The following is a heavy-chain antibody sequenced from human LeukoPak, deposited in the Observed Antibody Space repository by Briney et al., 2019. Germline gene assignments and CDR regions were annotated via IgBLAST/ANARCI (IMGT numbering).Heavy chain of an antibody. D-gene: IGHD3-10*01. CDR3: ARVTHYYGSGSYPY. V-gene: IGHV4-38-2*02. Sequence: SETLFLTCTVSGYSISSGYYWGWIRQPPGKGLEWIGSIYHSGTTYYNPSLKSRVTISVDTSKSQFSLKLSSVTAADTAVYYCARVTHYYGSGSYPYWGQGTLVTVSS. CDR2: IYHSGTT. J-gene: IGHJ4*02. CDR1: GYSISSGYY.